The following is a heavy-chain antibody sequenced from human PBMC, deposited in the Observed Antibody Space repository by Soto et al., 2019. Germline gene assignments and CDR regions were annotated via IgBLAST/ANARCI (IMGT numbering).Heavy chain of an antibody. CDR1: GYTFTGYY. CDR3: ARGGYYYDSSGYYYGDY. CDR2: INPNSGGT. Sequence: ASVKVSCKASGYTFTGYYMHWVRQAPGQGLEWMGWINPNSGGTNYAQKFQGWVTMTRDTSISTAYMELSRLRSDDTAVYYCARGGYYYDSSGYYYGDYWGQGTLVTVSS. D-gene: IGHD3-22*01. J-gene: IGHJ4*02. V-gene: IGHV1-2*04.